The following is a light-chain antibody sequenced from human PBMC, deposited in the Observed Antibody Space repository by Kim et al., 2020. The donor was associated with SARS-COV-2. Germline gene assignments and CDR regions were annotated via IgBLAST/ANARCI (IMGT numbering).Light chain of an antibody. CDR3: QHRKTWPVT. CDR1: QNVNNY. Sequence: SLSPGERAPLSCRASQNVNNYLAWYQQKPGQAPRLLLYDVSNRATGIPARFSGSGSGTDFTLTISSLEPEDFAVYYCQHRKTWPVTFGGGTKLEI. V-gene: IGKV3-11*01. J-gene: IGKJ4*01. CDR2: DVS.